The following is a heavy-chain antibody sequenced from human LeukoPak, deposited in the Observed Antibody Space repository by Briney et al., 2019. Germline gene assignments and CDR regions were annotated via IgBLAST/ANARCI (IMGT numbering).Heavy chain of an antibody. Sequence: GASVKVSCKASGYTFTSYYMHWVRQAPGQGLEWMGIINPSGGSTSYAQKFQGRVTMTRDTSTSTVYMELSSLRSEDTAVYYCASPPPNCGGDCYPSYFDYWGQGTLVTVSS. CDR2: INPSGGST. J-gene: IGHJ4*02. D-gene: IGHD2-21*02. CDR1: GYTFTSYY. V-gene: IGHV1-46*01. CDR3: ASPPPNCGGDCYPSYFDY.